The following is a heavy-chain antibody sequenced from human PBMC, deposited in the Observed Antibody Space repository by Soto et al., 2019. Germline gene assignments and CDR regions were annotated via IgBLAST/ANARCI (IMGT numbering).Heavy chain of an antibody. V-gene: IGHV3-30*03. D-gene: IGHD2-2*01. Sequence: GGSLRLSCAVSGFTFSSYGMHWVRQSPVKGLEWVAFISYDGSEKYYADSVKGRFTISRDSSKNTLYLQMNSLRAADTAVYYCGRCSSTSCHLGSDYWGQGTLVTVSS. J-gene: IGHJ4*02. CDR1: GFTFSSYG. CDR3: GRCSSTSCHLGSDY. CDR2: ISYDGSEK.